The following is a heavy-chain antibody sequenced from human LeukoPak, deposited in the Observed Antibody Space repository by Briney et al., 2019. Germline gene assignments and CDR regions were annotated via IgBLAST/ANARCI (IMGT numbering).Heavy chain of an antibody. J-gene: IGHJ3*02. CDR3: ARSYANGADAFDI. CDR2: INPNSGGT. D-gene: IGHD3-10*01. Sequence: GASVKVSCKASGYTFTGYCMHWVRQAPGQGLEWMGWINPNSGGTNYAQKFQGWVTMTRDTSISTAYMELSRLRSDDTAVYYCARSYANGADAFDIWGQGTMVTVSS. CDR1: GYTFTGYC. V-gene: IGHV1-2*04.